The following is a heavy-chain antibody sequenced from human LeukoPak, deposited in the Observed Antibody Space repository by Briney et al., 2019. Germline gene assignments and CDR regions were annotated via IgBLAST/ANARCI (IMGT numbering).Heavy chain of an antibody. D-gene: IGHD2-2*01. J-gene: IGHJ4*02. CDR1: GFTFDDYA. Sequence: GGSLRLSCAASGFTFDDYAMHWVRQAPGKGLEWVSGISWNSGSIVYADSVKGRFAISRDNAKNSLYLQMNSLRAEDTALYYCAKDMSPAAMVNYFDYWGQGTLVTVSS. CDR3: AKDMSPAAMVNYFDY. CDR2: ISWNSGSI. V-gene: IGHV3-9*01.